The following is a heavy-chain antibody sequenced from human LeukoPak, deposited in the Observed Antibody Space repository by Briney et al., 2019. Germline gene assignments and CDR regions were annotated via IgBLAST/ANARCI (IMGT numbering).Heavy chain of an antibody. Sequence: GGSLRLSCAASGFTVSSNYMSWVRQAPGKGLEWVSVIYSGGSTYYADSVKGRFTISRDNSKNTLYLQMNSLRAEDTAVYYCARDSWSGSYNLDYWGQGTLVTVSS. CDR2: IYSGGST. CDR3: ARDSWSGSYNLDY. V-gene: IGHV3-66*01. J-gene: IGHJ4*02. CDR1: GFTVSSNY. D-gene: IGHD3-10*01.